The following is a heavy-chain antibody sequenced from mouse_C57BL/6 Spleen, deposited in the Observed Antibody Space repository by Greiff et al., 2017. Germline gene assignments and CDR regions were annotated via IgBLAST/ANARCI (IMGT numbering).Heavy chain of an antibody. CDR1: GYTFTSYW. CDR2: IDPSDSYT. Sequence: QVQLQQPGAELVRPGTSVKLSCKASGYTFTSYWMHWVKQRPGQGLEWIGVIDPSDSYTNYNQKFKGKATLTVDTSSRTAYMQLSSLTAEDAAVYCCASGVSGTRYYAMDYWGQGTSVTVSS. D-gene: IGHD4-1*01. CDR3: ASGVSGTRYYAMDY. V-gene: IGHV1-59*01. J-gene: IGHJ4*01.